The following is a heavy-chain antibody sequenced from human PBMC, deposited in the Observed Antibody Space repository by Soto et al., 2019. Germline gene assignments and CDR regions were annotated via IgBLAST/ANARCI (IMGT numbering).Heavy chain of an antibody. CDR2: VHHNLGA. V-gene: IGHV4-4*02. Sequence: QVQLQESGPGLVEPSGTLSLTCVVSGASITNNDWWVWVRQPPGKGLEWIGEVHHNLGANYSPSLASRVTRSMDTFTNKFSLTLASVTAADTAVYDCADTIGSGSYMPYWGQGTLVAVSS. CDR3: ADTIGSGSYMPY. J-gene: IGHJ4*02. CDR1: GASITNNDW. D-gene: IGHD3-10*01.